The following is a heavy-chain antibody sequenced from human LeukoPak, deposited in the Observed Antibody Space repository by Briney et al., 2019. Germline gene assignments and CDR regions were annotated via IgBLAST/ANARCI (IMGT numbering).Heavy chain of an antibody. Sequence: GGSLRLSCAASGFPFSSYAMHWVRQAPGKGLEYVSAISSNGGSTYYANSVKGRFTISRDNSKNTLYLQMGSLRAEDMAVYYCAREKACSGGSCYIDYWGQGTLVTVSS. J-gene: IGHJ4*02. CDR3: AREKACSGGSCYIDY. D-gene: IGHD2-15*01. V-gene: IGHV3-64*01. CDR2: ISSNGGST. CDR1: GFPFSSYA.